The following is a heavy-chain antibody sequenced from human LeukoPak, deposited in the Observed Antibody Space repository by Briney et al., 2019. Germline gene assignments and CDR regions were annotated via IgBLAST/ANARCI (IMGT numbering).Heavy chain of an antibody. CDR1: GFTFSGSA. CDR2: IRSKANSYAT. Sequence: PGGSLKLSCAASGFTFSGSAMHWVRQASGKGLEWVGRIRSKANSYATAYAASVKGRFTISRDDSKNTAYLQMNSLKTEDTAVYYCTSLGYCSGGSCPHRGQGTLVTVSS. J-gene: IGHJ4*02. D-gene: IGHD2-15*01. V-gene: IGHV3-73*01. CDR3: TSLGYCSGGSCPH.